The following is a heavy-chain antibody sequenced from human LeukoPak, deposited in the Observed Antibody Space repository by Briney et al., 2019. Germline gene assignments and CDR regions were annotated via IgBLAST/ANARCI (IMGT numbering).Heavy chain of an antibody. CDR3: VVYESSGLHPLDY. D-gene: IGHD3-22*01. V-gene: IGHV3-30*03. CDR1: GFTFSSYL. Sequence: GRSLRLFCAASGFTFSSYLMHWVRQAPGKGLEWVAFISYDGGNKYYADSVKGRFTISRDNSKNTLYLQMNSLRTEDTAVYYCVVYESSGLHPLDYWGEEPGVTVSS. CDR2: ISYDGGNK. J-gene: IGHJ4*02.